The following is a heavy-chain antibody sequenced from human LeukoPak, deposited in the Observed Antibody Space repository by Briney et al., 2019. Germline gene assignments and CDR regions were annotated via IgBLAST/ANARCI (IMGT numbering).Heavy chain of an antibody. V-gene: IGHV3-23*01. J-gene: IGHJ5*02. CDR2: ISGSGGST. D-gene: IGHD3-3*01. Sequence: PGGSLRLSCAASGFTFSSYAMSWVRQAPGKGLEWVSAISGSGGSTYYADSVKGRVTISRDNSKNTLYLQMNSLRAEDTAVYYCAKMYYDFWSGYYPQGNWFDPWGQGTLVTVSS. CDR1: GFTFSSYA. CDR3: AKMYYDFWSGYYPQGNWFDP.